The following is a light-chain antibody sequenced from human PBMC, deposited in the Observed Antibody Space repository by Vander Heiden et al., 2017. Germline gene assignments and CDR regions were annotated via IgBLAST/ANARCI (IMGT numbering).Light chain of an antibody. CDR2: EVT. CDR1: SRNIGSYKF. Sequence: QSGLTQPASVSGSLGQSITISCPGTSRNIGSYKFVSWYQRHPGTAPRLIIFEVTKRPSGVSNSFSGSKSGNTASLTISGLQAEDEADYFCCSYAGSGTVVFGGGTKTTVL. V-gene: IGLV2-23*02. CDR3: CSYAGSGTVV. J-gene: IGLJ2*01.